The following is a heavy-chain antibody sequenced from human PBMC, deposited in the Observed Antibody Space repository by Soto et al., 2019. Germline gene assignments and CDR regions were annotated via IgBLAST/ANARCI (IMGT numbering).Heavy chain of an antibody. V-gene: IGHV1-69*04. CDR1: GGTSNS. J-gene: IGHJ4*02. Sequence: QVQPVHSGAEVKKPGSSVRVSCKTSGGTSNSVSWVRQAPGQGLEWMGRIITSLGEATYAQKFQGRVTITADRSTNTVYMDLTSLRSEDTAVYFCVREGGLYYIYYWRQGTLVTVSA. CDR2: IITSLGEA. D-gene: IGHD3-16*01. CDR3: VREGGLYYIYY.